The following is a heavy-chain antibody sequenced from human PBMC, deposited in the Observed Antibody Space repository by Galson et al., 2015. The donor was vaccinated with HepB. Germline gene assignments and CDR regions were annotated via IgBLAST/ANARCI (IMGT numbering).Heavy chain of an antibody. Sequence: SLRLSCAASGFTFSSYSMSWVRQAPGKGLEWVSSISSSSSYIYYADSVKGRFTISRDNAKNSLYLRMNSLRAEDTAVYYCTCSSSWFLDYWGQGTLVTVSS. D-gene: IGHD6-13*01. J-gene: IGHJ4*02. CDR1: GFTFSSYS. CDR3: TCSSSWFLDY. V-gene: IGHV3-21*01. CDR2: ISSSSSYI.